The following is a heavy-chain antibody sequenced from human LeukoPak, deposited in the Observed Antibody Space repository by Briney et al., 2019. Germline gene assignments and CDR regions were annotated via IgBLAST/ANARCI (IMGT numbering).Heavy chain of an antibody. D-gene: IGHD1-26*01. CDR1: GGSISSSNW. Sequence: SETLSLTCAVSGGSISSSNWWSWVRQPPGKGLEWIGYIYYSGSTNYNPSLKSRVTISVDTSKNQFSLKLSSVTAADTAVYYCARVGLAGATPLFVYWGQATLVTVSS. CDR3: ARVGLAGATPLFVY. V-gene: IGHV4-4*02. J-gene: IGHJ4*02. CDR2: IYYSGST.